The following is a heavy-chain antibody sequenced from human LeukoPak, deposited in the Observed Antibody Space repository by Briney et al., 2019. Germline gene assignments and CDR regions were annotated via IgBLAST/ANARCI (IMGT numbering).Heavy chain of an antibody. V-gene: IGHV4-59*08. D-gene: IGHD2-15*01. Sequence: PSETLSLTCNVYGGSISDYYWNWIRQPPGKGLEWIGYIHHSGTTSSNPSLKSRVTISIDTSKNQFSLNLNSVTAADTAIYYCARWPIHLGYCSGSLCYKWFDPWGQGTLVTVSS. CDR3: ARWPIHLGYCSGSLCYKWFDP. CDR1: GGSISDYY. CDR2: IHHSGTT. J-gene: IGHJ5*02.